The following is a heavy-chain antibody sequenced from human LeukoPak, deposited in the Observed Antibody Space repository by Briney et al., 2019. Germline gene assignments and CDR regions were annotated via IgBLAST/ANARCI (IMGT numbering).Heavy chain of an antibody. Sequence: ASVKVSCKASGGTFSSYAISWVRQAPGQGLEWMGGIIPISGTANYAQKFQGRVTITTDESTSTAYMELSSLRSEDTAVYYCASRTEDIVVVPAAFDAFDIWGQGTMVTVSS. J-gene: IGHJ3*02. V-gene: IGHV1-69*05. CDR1: GGTFSSYA. CDR2: IIPISGTA. D-gene: IGHD2-2*01. CDR3: ASRTEDIVVVPAAFDAFDI.